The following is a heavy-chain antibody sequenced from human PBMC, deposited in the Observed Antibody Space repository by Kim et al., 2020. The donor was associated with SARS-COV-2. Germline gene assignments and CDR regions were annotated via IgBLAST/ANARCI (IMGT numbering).Heavy chain of an antibody. CDR2: K. J-gene: IGHJ2*01. Sequence: KYNADTVHGRFTISSDNSSKTLYLQMNGLRAEDTAVYYCARNEISGWYCDLWGRGTLVTVSS. V-gene: IGHV3-33*01. D-gene: IGHD3-10*01. CDR3: ARNEISGWYCDL.